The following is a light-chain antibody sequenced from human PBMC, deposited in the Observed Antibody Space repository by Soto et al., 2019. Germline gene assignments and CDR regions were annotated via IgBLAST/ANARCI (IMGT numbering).Light chain of an antibody. Sequence: QSVLTQPPSVSGAPGQRVTISCTGSSSSIGAGYNVHWYQQLPGTAPKLLIYGNTNRPSGVPERFSGSKSGTSASLAITGLQAEDEADYYCAAWDDTLSVGVFGGGTKLTVL. CDR3: AAWDDTLSVGV. J-gene: IGLJ3*02. CDR2: GNT. V-gene: IGLV1-40*01. CDR1: SSSIGAGYN.